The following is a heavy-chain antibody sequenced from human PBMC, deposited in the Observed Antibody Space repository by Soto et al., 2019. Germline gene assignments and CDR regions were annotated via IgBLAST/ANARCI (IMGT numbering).Heavy chain of an antibody. J-gene: IGHJ6*03. Sequence: SCAASGFTFSSYWMHWVRQAPGQGLEWMGWINPNSGGTNYAQKFQGWVTVTRDTSIRTVYMELSSLRSDDTAVYYCAIESGGATATLDYYYFYMDVWGKGTTVTVSS. CDR1: GFTFSSYW. V-gene: IGHV1-2*04. CDR2: INPNSGGT. D-gene: IGHD5-12*01. CDR3: AIESGGATATLDYYYFYMDV.